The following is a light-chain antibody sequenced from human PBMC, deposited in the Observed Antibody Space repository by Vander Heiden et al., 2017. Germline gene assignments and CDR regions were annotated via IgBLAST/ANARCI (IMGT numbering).Light chain of an antibody. CDR2: KVS. V-gene: IGKV1-5*03. CDR3: QQSKRYWT. J-gene: IGKJ1*01. Sequence: DLQMPQSPSALSASVGDRVNLTCRASQSIDSWLAWYQQKPGKAPKVLSYKVSSLEGGVPSRFSGSGSGTEFTLTIRNLQPDDFATYYFQQSKRYWTFGHGTKVEIK. CDR1: QSIDSW.